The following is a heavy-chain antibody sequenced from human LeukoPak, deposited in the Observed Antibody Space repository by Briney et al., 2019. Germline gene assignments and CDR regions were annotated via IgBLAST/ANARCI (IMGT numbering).Heavy chain of an antibody. Sequence: ASVKVSCKASGYTFTTYGISWMRQAPGQGLEWMGWISANNVKTNYAQKFQGRVTMTTDTSTSTAYMELRSLRSDDTAVYYCARDNSVALIDYWGQGTLVTVS. D-gene: IGHD4-23*01. CDR2: ISANNVKT. CDR3: ARDNSVALIDY. V-gene: IGHV1-18*01. CDR1: GYTFTTYG. J-gene: IGHJ4*02.